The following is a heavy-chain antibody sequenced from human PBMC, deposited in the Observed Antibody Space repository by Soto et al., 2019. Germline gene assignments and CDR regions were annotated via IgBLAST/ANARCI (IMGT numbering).Heavy chain of an antibody. J-gene: IGHJ4*02. V-gene: IGHV4-59*08. CDR3: ARRVAGTGVDY. D-gene: IGHD6-19*01. Sequence: SETLSLTCTVSGCSISSYYWSWIRQPPGKGLEWIGYIYYSGSTNYNPSLKSRVTISVDTSKNQFSLKLSSVTAADTAVYYCARRVAGTGVDYWGQGTLVTVS. CDR2: IYYSGST. CDR1: GCSISSYY.